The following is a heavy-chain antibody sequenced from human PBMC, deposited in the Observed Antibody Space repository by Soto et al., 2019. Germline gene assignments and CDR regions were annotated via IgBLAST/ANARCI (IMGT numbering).Heavy chain of an antibody. CDR3: ARVDYGGNSGAGAFDI. J-gene: IGHJ3*02. Sequence: ASVKVSCKASGGTFSSYAISWVRQAPGQGLEWMGGIIPIFGTANYAQKFQGRVTITADESTSTAYMELSSLRSEDTAVYYCARVDYGGNSGAGAFDIWGQGTMVTVSS. CDR2: IIPIFGTA. V-gene: IGHV1-69*13. CDR1: GGTFSSYA. D-gene: IGHD4-17*01.